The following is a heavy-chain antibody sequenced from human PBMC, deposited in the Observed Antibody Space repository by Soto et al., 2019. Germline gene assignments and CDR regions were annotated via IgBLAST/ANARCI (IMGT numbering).Heavy chain of an antibody. Sequence: GALRASCPASGFTFSSYGMHWVRQAPGKGLEWVAVISYDGSNKYYADSVKGRFTISRDNSKNTLYLQMNSLRAEDTAVYYCAKDSGFWSGYYLYYYYYGMDVWGQGTTVTVSS. CDR1: GFTFSSYG. J-gene: IGHJ6*02. D-gene: IGHD3-3*01. CDR3: AKDSGFWSGYYLYYYYYGMDV. V-gene: IGHV3-30*18. CDR2: ISYDGSNK.